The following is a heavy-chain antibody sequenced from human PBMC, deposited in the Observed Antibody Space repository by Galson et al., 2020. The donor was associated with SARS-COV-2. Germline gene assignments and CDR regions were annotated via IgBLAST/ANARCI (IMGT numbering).Heavy chain of an antibody. V-gene: IGHV4-34*01. CDR3: ARVQAMIVVVITPAFDI. Sequence: SETLSLTCAVYGGSFNGYSWTWVRQPPGKGLEWIGEINNSGNTNYGPSPKSRVTISVDTSKNQFSLKLSSVTAADTAVYYCARVQAMIVVVITPAFDIWGQGTTVTVSS. J-gene: IGHJ3*02. CDR2: INNSGNT. CDR1: GGSFNGYS. D-gene: IGHD3-22*01.